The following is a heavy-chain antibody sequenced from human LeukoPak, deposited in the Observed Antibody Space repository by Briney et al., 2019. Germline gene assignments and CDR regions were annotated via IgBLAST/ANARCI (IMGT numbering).Heavy chain of an antibody. V-gene: IGHV4-38-2*02. CDR2: IYHSGST. J-gene: IGHJ1*01. D-gene: IGHD3-22*01. CDR1: GYSISSGYH. Sequence: SETLSLTCTVSGYSISSGYHWGWIRQPPGKGLERIGSIYHSGSTYYNPSLKSRVTISVDTSKNQFSLKLRSVTAADTAVYYCARVVQSTDSSGFYLPEYFQHWGQGTLVTVSS. CDR3: ARVVQSTDSSGFYLPEYFQH.